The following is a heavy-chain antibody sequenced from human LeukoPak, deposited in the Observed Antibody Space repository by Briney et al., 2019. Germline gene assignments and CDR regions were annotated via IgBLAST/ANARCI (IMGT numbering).Heavy chain of an antibody. CDR2: ISGSGSNT. CDR1: GFTFTTYG. CDR3: AKNGETHYYMDV. V-gene: IGHV3-23*01. J-gene: IGHJ6*03. Sequence: GGSLRLSCATSGFTFTTYGMIWVRQAPGKGLEWVLGISGSGSNTYYADSAKGRFTSSRDSSKRTVYLHMNSLRAEDTAVYYCAKNGETHYYMDVLGKGTTVTVSS. D-gene: IGHD7-27*01.